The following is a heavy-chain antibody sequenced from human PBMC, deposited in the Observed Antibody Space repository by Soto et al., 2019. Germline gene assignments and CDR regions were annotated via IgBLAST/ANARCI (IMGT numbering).Heavy chain of an antibody. Sequence: QVQLVESGGGVVQPGRSLRLSCAASGFTFSSYAMHWVRQAPGKGLEWMAVISYDGSNKYYADSVKGRFTISRDNSKNTLYLQMNSLRAEDTAVYYCARGSKDLLRYFVWLNRFGWSFFYWGQGTLVTVSS. CDR1: GFTFSSYA. V-gene: IGHV3-30-3*01. J-gene: IGHJ4*02. CDR2: ISYDGSNK. CDR3: ARGSKDLLRYFVWLNRFGWSFFY. D-gene: IGHD3-9*01.